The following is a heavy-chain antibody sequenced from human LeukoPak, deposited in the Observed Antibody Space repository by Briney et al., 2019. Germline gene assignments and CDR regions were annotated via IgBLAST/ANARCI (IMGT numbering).Heavy chain of an antibody. CDR2: IYPGDSDT. D-gene: IGHD4-23*01. V-gene: IGHV5-51*01. J-gene: IGHJ4*02. CDR3: ARRDYGGFSHYFDY. CDR1: GYTFTNYW. Sequence: GESLKISCKGSGYTFTNYWIAWVRQMPGKGLEWMGIIYPGDSDTRYSPSFQGQVTISADKPISIAYLQWSSLRASDTAMYYCARRDYGGFSHYFDYWGQGAPVTVSS.